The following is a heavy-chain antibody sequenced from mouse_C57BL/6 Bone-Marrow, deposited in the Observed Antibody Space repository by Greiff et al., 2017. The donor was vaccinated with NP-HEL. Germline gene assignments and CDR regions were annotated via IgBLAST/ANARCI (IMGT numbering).Heavy chain of an antibody. Sequence: QVQLQQSDAELVKPGASVKISCKVSGYTFTDHTIHWMKQRPEQGLAWIGYIYPRDGSTKYNEKFKGKATLTADKSSRTAYMQLNSLTSEDSAVYFCARWGDYGRYAMDYWGQGTSVTVSS. J-gene: IGHJ4*01. CDR1: GYTFTDHT. CDR2: IYPRDGST. V-gene: IGHV1-78*01. CDR3: ARWGDYGRYAMDY. D-gene: IGHD2-4*01.